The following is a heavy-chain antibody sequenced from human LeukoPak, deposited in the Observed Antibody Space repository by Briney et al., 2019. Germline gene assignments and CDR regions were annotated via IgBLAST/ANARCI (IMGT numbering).Heavy chain of an antibody. CDR3: ARGVRGVWYYFDY. J-gene: IGHJ4*02. CDR2: IYYSEST. D-gene: IGHD3-10*02. Sequence: RTSETLSLTCTVSGGSIGSSSYYWGWIRQPPGKGLEWIGSIYYSESTYYNPSLKSRVTISVDTSKNQFSLKLSSVTAADTAVYYCARGVRGVWYYFDYWGQGTLVTVSS. V-gene: IGHV4-39*07. CDR1: GGSIGSSSYY.